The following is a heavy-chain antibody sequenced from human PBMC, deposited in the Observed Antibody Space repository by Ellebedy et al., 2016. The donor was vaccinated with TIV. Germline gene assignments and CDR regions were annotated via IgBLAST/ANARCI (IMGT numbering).Heavy chain of an antibody. J-gene: IGHJ5*02. CDR3: ARGWGSGWDRIQNWFNP. CDR1: GGSISSYY. D-gene: IGHD6-25*01. Sequence: SETLSLTXTVSGGSISSYYWSWIRQPAGKGLEWIGRIYTSGSTNYNPSLKSRVTMSVDTSKNQFSLKLNSVTAADTAVYYCARGWGSGWDRIQNWFNPWGQGTLVTVSS. V-gene: IGHV4-4*07. CDR2: IYTSGST.